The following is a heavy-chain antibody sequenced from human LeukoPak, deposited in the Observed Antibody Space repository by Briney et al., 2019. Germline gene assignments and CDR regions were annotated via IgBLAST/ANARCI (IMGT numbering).Heavy chain of an antibody. Sequence: KPGGSLRLSCAASGFTFTDHYMSWVRQAPGKGLEWVSYISSSGDIIYYADSVKGRFTVSRDNARKSVSLQMNSLISEDTAVYYCTREDYYYASGYWGQGTLVTVSS. V-gene: IGHV3-11*01. D-gene: IGHD3-10*01. J-gene: IGHJ4*02. CDR2: ISSSGDII. CDR3: TREDYYYASGY. CDR1: GFTFTDHY.